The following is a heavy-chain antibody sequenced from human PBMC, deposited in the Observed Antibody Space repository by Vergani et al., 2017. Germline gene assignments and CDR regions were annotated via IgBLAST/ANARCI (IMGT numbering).Heavy chain of an antibody. CDR2: IYTSGST. V-gene: IGHV4-61*02. J-gene: IGHJ5*02. CDR1: GGSISSGSYY. Sequence: QVQLQESGPGLVKPSQTLSLTCTVSGGSISSGSYYWSWIRQPAGKGLEWIGRIYTSGSTNYNPSLKSRVTISVDTSKNQFSLKLSSVTAADTAVYYCAREFWSGYFWFDPWGQGTLVTVSS. D-gene: IGHD3-3*01. CDR3: AREFWSGYFWFDP.